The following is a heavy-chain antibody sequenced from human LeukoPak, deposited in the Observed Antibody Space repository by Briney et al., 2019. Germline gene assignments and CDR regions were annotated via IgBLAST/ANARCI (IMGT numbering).Heavy chain of an antibody. V-gene: IGHV3-48*04. CDR1: GFTFSSYS. D-gene: IGHD5-12*01. CDR3: ARDHRGYSGYVDFDY. J-gene: IGHJ4*02. CDR2: ISSSSSTI. Sequence: GGSLRLSCAASGFTFSSYSMNWVRQAPGKGLEWVSYISSSSSTIYYADSVKGRFTISRDNAKNSLYLQMNSLRAEDTAVYYCARDHRGYSGYVDFDYWGQGTLVTVSS.